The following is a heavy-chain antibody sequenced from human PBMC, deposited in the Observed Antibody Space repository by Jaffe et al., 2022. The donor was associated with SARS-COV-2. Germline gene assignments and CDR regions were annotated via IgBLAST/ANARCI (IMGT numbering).Heavy chain of an antibody. J-gene: IGHJ6*03. V-gene: IGHV1-18*01. CDR2: ISGYSGNT. CDR1: GYTFTAYY. Sequence: QVQLVQSGAEVKEPGASVKVSCKASGYTFTAYYITWVRQAPGQGLEWMGSISGYSGNTDYAQKFQGRVAMTTDTSTNTAYMELKSLISDDTSVYYCARGADYFDSSGHVYYYLDVWGKGTTVTVSS. D-gene: IGHD3-22*01. CDR3: ARGADYFDSSGHVYYYLDV.